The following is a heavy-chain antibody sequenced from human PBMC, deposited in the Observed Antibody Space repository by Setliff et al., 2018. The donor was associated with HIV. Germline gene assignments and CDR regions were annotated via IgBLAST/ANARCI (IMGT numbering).Heavy chain of an antibody. Sequence: SETLSLTCSVSGSSISDHYWWAWVRQAPGKGLEYIGTIFHRGGTFNNPSLKSRATMSVDTSKNQFSLKLTSVTAADTAIYYCLRETGVNVAADGRGYHTFDFWGRGTMVTVSS. D-gene: IGHD2-8*02. CDR2: IFHRGGT. V-gene: IGHV4-38-2*02. J-gene: IGHJ3*01. CDR1: GSSISDHYW. CDR3: LRETGVNVAADGRGYHTFDF.